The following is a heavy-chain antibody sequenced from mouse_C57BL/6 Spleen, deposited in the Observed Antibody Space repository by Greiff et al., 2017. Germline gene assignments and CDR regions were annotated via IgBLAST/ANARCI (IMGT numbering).Heavy chain of an antibody. Sequence: QVQLQQPGAELVKPGASVKMSCKASGYTFTSYWITWVKQRPGQGLEWIGDIYPGRGSTNSNEKFKSKATLTVDPSSSTAYMQLSSLTSEDSAVYYCARRADSSGSGDFDYWGQGTTLTVSS. V-gene: IGHV1-55*01. CDR2: IYPGRGST. CDR3: ARRADSSGSGDFDY. CDR1: GYTFTSYW. D-gene: IGHD3-2*02. J-gene: IGHJ2*01.